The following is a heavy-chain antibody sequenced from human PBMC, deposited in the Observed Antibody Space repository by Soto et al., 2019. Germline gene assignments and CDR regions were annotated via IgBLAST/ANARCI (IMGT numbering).Heavy chain of an antibody. J-gene: IGHJ4*02. D-gene: IGHD2-15*01. CDR3: ARGNGCSGGSCYSEGGDFDY. V-gene: IGHV4-34*01. Sequence: SETLSLTCAVYGGSFSGYYWSWIRQPPGKGLEWIGEINHSGSTNYNPSLKSRVTISVDTSKNQFSLKQSSVTAADTAVYYCARGNGCSGGSCYSEGGDFDYWGQGTLVTVSS. CDR2: INHSGST. CDR1: GGSFSGYY.